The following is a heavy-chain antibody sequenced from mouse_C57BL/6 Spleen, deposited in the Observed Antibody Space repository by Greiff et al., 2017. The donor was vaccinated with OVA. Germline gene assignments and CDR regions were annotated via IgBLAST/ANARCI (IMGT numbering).Heavy chain of an antibody. J-gene: IGHJ3*01. Sequence: EVQLVESGPGLVKPSQSLSLTCSVTGYSITSGYYWNWIRQFPGNKLEWMGYIGYDGSNNYNPSLKNRISITRDTSKNQFFLKFNSVTTEDTATYYCARETTYSNPWFAYWGQGTLVTVSA. D-gene: IGHD2-5*01. CDR3: ARETTYSNPWFAY. CDR1: GYSITSGYY. CDR2: IGYDGSN. V-gene: IGHV3-6*01.